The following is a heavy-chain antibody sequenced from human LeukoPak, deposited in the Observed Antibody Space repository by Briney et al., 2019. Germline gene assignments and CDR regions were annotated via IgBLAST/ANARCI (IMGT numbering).Heavy chain of an antibody. J-gene: IGHJ4*02. V-gene: IGHV3-30*18. CDR3: AKDFGCSSTSCYPYFDY. D-gene: IGHD2-2*01. CDR2: ISYDGSNK. Sequence: GGSLRLSCAASGFTFSSYGMHWVRQAPGKGLEWVAVISYDGSNKYYADSVKGRFTISRDNSKNTLYLQVNSLRAEDTAVYYCAKDFGCSSTSCYPYFDYWGQGTLVTVSS. CDR1: GFTFSSYG.